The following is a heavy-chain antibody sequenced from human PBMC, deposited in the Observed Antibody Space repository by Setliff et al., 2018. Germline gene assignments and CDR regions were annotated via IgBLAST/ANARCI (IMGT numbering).Heavy chain of an antibody. CDR2: IYYSGNT. D-gene: IGHD6-19*01. J-gene: IGHJ5*02. CDR3: AVDHVTNIAESGYGYTRIDP. V-gene: IGHV4-59*08. Sequence: PSETLSLTCSVSGGSIDSHYWSWIRQPPGKGLEWIGSIYYSGNTNYNPSLKSRVTISIDTSRNQFSLNLTSVTAADTAVYYCAVDHVTNIAESGYGYTRIDPWGQGIPVTVSS. CDR1: GGSIDSHY.